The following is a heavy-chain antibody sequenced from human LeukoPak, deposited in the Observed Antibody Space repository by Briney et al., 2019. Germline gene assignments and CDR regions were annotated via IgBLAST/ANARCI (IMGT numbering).Heavy chain of an antibody. J-gene: IGHJ4*02. D-gene: IGHD3-22*01. V-gene: IGHV4-30-2*01. CDR3: ARGTYYYDSSGYSTIGFFDY. Sequence: SQTLSLTCAVSGGSISSGGYSWSWIRQPPGKGLEWIGYIYHSGSTYYNPSLKSRVTISVDRSKNQFSLKLSSVTAADTAVYYCARGTYYYDSSGYSTIGFFDYWGQGTLVTVSS. CDR2: IYHSGST. CDR1: GGSISSGGYS.